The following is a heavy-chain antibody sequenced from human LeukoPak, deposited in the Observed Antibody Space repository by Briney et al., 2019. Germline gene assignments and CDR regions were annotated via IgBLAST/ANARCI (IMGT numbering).Heavy chain of an antibody. V-gene: IGHV3-48*03. CDR3: ARDLVYGSGRNAFDI. CDR2: ISSSGRTK. Sequence: GGSLRLSCAASGFTFSGYEMNWVRQAPGKGLEWVSYISSSGRTKYYADSVKGRFTISRDNAKNSLYLQMNSLRAEDTAVYYCARDLVYGSGRNAFDIWGQGIMVTVSS. D-gene: IGHD3-10*01. J-gene: IGHJ3*02. CDR1: GFTFSGYE.